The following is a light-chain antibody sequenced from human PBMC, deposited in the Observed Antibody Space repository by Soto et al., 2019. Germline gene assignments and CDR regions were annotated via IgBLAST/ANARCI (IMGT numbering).Light chain of an antibody. Sequence: DIQMTQSPSTLSASVGDRVTITCRASQSISSWLAWYQQKPGRAPKLLIYDVPSLESGVPSRFSGSGSGTEFTLTISSLQPDDFATYYCQQYKSYPWTFGQGTKVDIK. J-gene: IGKJ1*01. CDR3: QQYKSYPWT. CDR2: DVP. V-gene: IGKV1-5*01. CDR1: QSISSW.